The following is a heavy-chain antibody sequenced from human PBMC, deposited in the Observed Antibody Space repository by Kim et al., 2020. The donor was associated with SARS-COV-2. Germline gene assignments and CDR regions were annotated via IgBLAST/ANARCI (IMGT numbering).Heavy chain of an antibody. CDR1: GYTFATYD. D-gene: IGHD3-9*01. J-gene: IGHJ6*02. Sequence: ASVKVSCKASGYTFATYDINWVRQAAGQGLEWMGWVNPNSGNTGYAQKFQGRVTMTRDTSISTAYMELSSLRPEDTAVYYCARGEAASYDAWTDYYKPHYGMDVWGQGTTVTVSS. CDR3: ARGEAASYDAWTDYYKPHYGMDV. V-gene: IGHV1-8*01. CDR2: VNPNSGNT.